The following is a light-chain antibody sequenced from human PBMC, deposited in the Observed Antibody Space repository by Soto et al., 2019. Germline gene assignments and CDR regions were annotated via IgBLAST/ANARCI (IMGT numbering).Light chain of an antibody. CDR3: LQYYSYPWT. V-gene: IGKV1-5*01. CDR1: QSISSR. Sequence: DIQITSSPSTLSQSVGDRITITCLSSQSISSRLAWYQHKPGKAPKLLIYAASTLQSGVPSRFSGSGSGTDFTLTISCLQSEDFATYYCLQYYSYPWTFGQGTKVDIK. CDR2: AAS. J-gene: IGKJ1*01.